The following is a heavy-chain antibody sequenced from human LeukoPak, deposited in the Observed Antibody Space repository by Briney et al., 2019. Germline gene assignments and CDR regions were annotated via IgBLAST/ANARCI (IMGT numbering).Heavy chain of an antibody. V-gene: IGHV1-69*13. Sequence: SVKVSCKASGGTFSSYAISWVRQAPGQGLEWMGGIIPIFGTANYAQKFQGRVTITADESTSTAYMELSSLRSEDTAVYYCAVGVRGSGSYQIWGHAFDIWGQGTMVTVSS. CDR1: GGTFSSYA. CDR2: IIPIFGTA. CDR3: AVGVRGSGSYQIWGHAFDI. D-gene: IGHD3-10*01. J-gene: IGHJ3*02.